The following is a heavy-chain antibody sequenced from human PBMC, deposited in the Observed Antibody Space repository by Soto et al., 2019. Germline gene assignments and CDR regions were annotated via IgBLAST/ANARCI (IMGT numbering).Heavy chain of an antibody. CDR2: ISAYNGNT. CDR3: GRGRSGELVVFY. Sequence: QVQLVQSGAEVKKPGASVKVSCKASGYTFTSYGISWVRQAPGQGLEWMGWISAYNGNTNYAQKLQGRVTMTRDTSISTVYMELSNLSPDDTAVYYCGRGRSGELVVFYWGQGTLVTVYS. CDR1: GYTFTSYG. J-gene: IGHJ4*02. V-gene: IGHV1-18*04. D-gene: IGHD1-7*01.